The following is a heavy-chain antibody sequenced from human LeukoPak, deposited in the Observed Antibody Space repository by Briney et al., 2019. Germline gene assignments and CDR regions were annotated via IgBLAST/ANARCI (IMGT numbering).Heavy chain of an antibody. V-gene: IGHV3-48*03. D-gene: IGHD2-15*01. J-gene: IGHJ4*02. Sequence: GGSLRLSCAASGLTFSSYEMNWGRQAPGKGLEWVSYISSSGSTIYYADSVKGRFTISRDNSKNTLFLQMNSLRAADTAVYYCSGAARVLVVYYFDYWGQGTLVTVSS. CDR3: SGAARVLVVYYFDY. CDR1: GLTFSSYE. CDR2: ISSSGSTI.